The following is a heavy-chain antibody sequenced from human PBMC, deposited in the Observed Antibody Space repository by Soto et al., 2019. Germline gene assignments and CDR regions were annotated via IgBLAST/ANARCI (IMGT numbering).Heavy chain of an antibody. V-gene: IGHV4-4*07. CDR1: GAYISGFY. Sequence: PSETLSLTCTVSGAYISGFYWSWIRKSARKGLEWIGRIYATGTTDYNPSLKSRVMMSVDTSKKQFSLKLRSVTAADTAVYYCVRDGTKTLRDWFDPWGQGISVTVSS. J-gene: IGHJ5*02. CDR2: IYATGTT. CDR3: VRDGTKTLRDWFDP. D-gene: IGHD1-1*01.